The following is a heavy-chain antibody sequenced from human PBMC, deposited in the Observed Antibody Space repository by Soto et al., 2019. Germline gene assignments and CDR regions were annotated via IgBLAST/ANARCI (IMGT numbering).Heavy chain of an antibody. CDR3: ARSQGSSTSLEIYYTYYYGMAG. V-gene: IGHV1-69*01. J-gene: IGHJ6*02. D-gene: IGHD2-2*01. CDR1: GGTFSSYA. CDR2: IIPIPDTP. Sequence: QVQLVQSGAEVKKPGSSVTFSCKASGGTFSSYAISWVRQAPGQGLAWMGGIIPIPDTPNYAQKFHGRVTITADESTSTAYMALSSMRSEDTAVYYCARSQGSSTSLEIYYTYYYGMAGWGQGTTVNVSS.